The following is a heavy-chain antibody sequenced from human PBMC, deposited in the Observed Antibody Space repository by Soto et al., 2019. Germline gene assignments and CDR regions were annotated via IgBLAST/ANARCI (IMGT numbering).Heavy chain of an antibody. D-gene: IGHD3-10*01. J-gene: IGHJ6*02. V-gene: IGHV1-18*01. CDR2: ISAYNGNT. CDR3: ARDWVTMVRGVMIAHRLYYYGMDV. Sequence: QVQLVQSGAEVKKPGASVKVSCKASGYTFTSYGISWVRQAPGQGLEWMGWISAYNGNTNYAQKLHGRVTMTTDTSTSTAYMELRSLRSDDTAVYYCARDWVTMVRGVMIAHRLYYYGMDVWGQGTTVTVSS. CDR1: GYTFTSYG.